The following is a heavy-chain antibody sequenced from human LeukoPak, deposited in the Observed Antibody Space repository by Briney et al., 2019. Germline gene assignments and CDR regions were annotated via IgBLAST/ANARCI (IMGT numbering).Heavy chain of an antibody. Sequence: SETLSLTCVVYGESFSVYYWSCIRQPPRTGLEWIGEIIDTGSTKYNSSLKSRVTISVDTSKNEFSLKLSSVTAADTAVYARAGWLLNDAFDIWGQGTMVTVSS. CDR3: AGWLLNDAFDI. V-gene: IGHV4-34*03. CDR2: IIDTGST. J-gene: IGHJ3*02. CDR1: GESFSVYY. D-gene: IGHD2-21*02.